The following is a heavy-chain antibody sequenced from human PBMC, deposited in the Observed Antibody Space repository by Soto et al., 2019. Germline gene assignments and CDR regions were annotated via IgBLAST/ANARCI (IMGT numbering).Heavy chain of an antibody. CDR1: GFTFTSSA. J-gene: IGHJ6*02. Sequence: ASVKVSCKASGFTFTSSAVQWVRQARGQRLEWIGWIVVGSGNTNYAQKFQERVTITRDMSTSTAYMELSSLRSEDTAVYYCAAGRDGSGTYGMDVWGQGTTVTVSS. CDR3: AAGRDGSGTYGMDV. V-gene: IGHV1-58*01. D-gene: IGHD3-10*01. CDR2: IVVGSGNT.